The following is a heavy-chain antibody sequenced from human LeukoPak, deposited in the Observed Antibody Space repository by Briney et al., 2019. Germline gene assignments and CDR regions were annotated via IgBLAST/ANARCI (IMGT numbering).Heavy chain of an antibody. V-gene: IGHV7-4-1*02. J-gene: IGHJ3*02. Sequence: ASVKVSCKASGYTFTSYAMNWVRQPPGQGLDWMGWINTYTGNPTYAQGFTGRFVFSLDTSVSTSYLQISSLNAEDTAVYYYARGYYYDNSGYYLDAFDIWGQGTMVTVSS. D-gene: IGHD3-22*01. CDR2: INTYTGNP. CDR1: GYTFTSYA. CDR3: ARGYYYDNSGYYLDAFDI.